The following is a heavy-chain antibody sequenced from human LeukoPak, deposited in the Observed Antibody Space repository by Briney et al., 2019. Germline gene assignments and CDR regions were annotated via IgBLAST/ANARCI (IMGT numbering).Heavy chain of an antibody. J-gene: IGHJ4*02. CDR3: ARVPPTTVTYFDY. V-gene: IGHV3-33*01. CDR2: IWNDGSNK. D-gene: IGHD4-17*01. Sequence: PGRSLRLSCAASGFSFSSYGMHWVRQAPGKGLEWVAVIWNDGSNKFYADSVKGRFTISRDNSKNTLYLQMNSLRAEDTAVYYCARVPPTTVTYFDYWGQGTLVTVSS. CDR1: GFSFSSYG.